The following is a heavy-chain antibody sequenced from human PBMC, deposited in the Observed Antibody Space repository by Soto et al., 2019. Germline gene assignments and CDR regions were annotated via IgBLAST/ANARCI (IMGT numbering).Heavy chain of an antibody. CDR1: GFTFSSYW. J-gene: IGHJ4*02. CDR3: ARGGTYYYDSSGYQTYYFDY. D-gene: IGHD3-22*01. V-gene: IGHV3-7*05. CDR2: IKQDGSEK. Sequence: EVQLVESGGGLVQPGGSLRLSCAASGFTFSSYWMSWVRQAPGKGLEWVANIKQDGSEKYYVDSVKGRFTISRDNAKNSLYLQMNSLRAEDTAVYYCARGGTYYYDSSGYQTYYFDYWGQGTLVTVSS.